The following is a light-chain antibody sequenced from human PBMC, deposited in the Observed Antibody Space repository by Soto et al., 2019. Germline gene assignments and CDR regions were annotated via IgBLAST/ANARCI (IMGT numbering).Light chain of an antibody. Sequence: DIVMTQYPDSLAVSLGERATINCKSRQSGLYNSNNRTHLSWFKQIPEQPPKRLVYWASTRESGVPDRFSGSWAGTDFTLTISILQAEDVAFYYFQQYYIIPWTFGQGTKV. CDR1: QSGLYNSNNRTH. J-gene: IGKJ1*01. CDR2: WAS. CDR3: QQYYIIPWT. V-gene: IGKV4-1*01.